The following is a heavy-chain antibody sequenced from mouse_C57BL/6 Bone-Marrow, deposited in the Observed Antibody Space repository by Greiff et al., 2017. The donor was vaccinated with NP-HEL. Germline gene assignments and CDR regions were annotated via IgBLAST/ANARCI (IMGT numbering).Heavy chain of an antibody. CDR2: IYPGNSDT. V-gene: IGHV1-5*01. CDR1: GYTFTSYW. CDR3: TRDGWFPAWFAY. D-gene: IGHD2-3*01. J-gene: IGHJ3*01. Sequence: EVKVEESGTVLARPGASVKMSCKTSGYTFTSYWMHWVKQRPGQGLEWIGAIYPGNSDTSYNQKFKGKAKLTAVTSASTAYMELSSLTNEDSAVYYCTRDGWFPAWFAYWGQGTLVTVST.